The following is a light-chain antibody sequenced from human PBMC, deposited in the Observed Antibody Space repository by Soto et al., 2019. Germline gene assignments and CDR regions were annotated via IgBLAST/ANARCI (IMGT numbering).Light chain of an antibody. CDR3: QQYGSSPRT. V-gene: IGKV3-20*01. J-gene: IGKJ1*01. CDR2: GTS. CDR1: QNVGSRY. Sequence: TRAPESLTVALGGRGIIKNKASQNVGSRYLAWYQQKPGQAPRLLIYGTSNRATGIPDRFSGSGSGTDFSLTINSLEPGDLEVYYCQQYGSSPRTLGQGTKVDIK.